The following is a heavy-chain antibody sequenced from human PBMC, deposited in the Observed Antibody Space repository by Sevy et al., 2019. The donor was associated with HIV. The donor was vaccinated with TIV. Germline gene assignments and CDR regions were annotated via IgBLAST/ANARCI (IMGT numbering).Heavy chain of an antibody. V-gene: IGHV3-21*01. CDR3: ARGYYYDSSGYYFSETPFDY. J-gene: IGHJ4*02. CDR2: ISSSSSYI. Sequence: GGSLRLSCAASGFTFSSYSMNWVRQAPGKGLEWVSSISSSSSYIYYADSVKGRFTISRDNAKNSLYLQMNSLRAEDTAVYYCARGYYYDSSGYYFSETPFDYWGQGTLVTVSS. D-gene: IGHD3-22*01. CDR1: GFTFSSYS.